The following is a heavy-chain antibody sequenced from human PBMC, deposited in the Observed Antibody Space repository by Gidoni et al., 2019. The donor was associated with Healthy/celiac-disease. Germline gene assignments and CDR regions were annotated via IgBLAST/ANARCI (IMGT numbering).Heavy chain of an antibody. J-gene: IGHJ6*02. V-gene: IGHV1-45*02. CDR1: GYTFTYRY. CDR3: ASSVAGTPKGSGMDV. CDR2: ITPFNGNT. Sequence: QMQLVQSGADVKKTGSSVKVSFKASGYTFTYRYLHWVRQAPGQALEWMGWITPFNGNTNYAQKFQDRVTITRDRSMSTAYMELSSLRSEDTAMYYCASSVAGTPKGSGMDVWGQGTTVTVSS. D-gene: IGHD6-19*01.